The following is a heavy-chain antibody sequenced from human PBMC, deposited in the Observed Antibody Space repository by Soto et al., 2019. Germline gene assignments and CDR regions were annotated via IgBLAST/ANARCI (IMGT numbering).Heavy chain of an antibody. D-gene: IGHD1-26*01. CDR3: ARGRGGTYDAFDI. V-gene: IGHV4-59*01. J-gene: IGHJ3*02. CDR1: SGSIGTYF. Sequence: QVQLRESGPGLVKPSGTLSLTCTVSSGSIGTYFWSWIRQPPGKGLEWIGYIYYSGTTNYNPSLKSRVTIFLDTSKNQFSLRLSSVTAADTAVYYCARGRGGTYDAFDIWGQGTLATVSS. CDR2: IYYSGTT.